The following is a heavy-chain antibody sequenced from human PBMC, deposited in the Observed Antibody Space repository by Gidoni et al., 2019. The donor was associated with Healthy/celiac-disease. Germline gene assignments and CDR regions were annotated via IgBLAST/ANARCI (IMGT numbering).Heavy chain of an antibody. V-gene: IGHV1-2*02. J-gene: IGHJ4*02. Sequence: QVQLVQSGAEVKKPGASVKVSCKASGYTFTGSYMHWVRQAPGQGLEWMGWINPNSGGTNYAQKFQGRVTMTRDTSISTAYMELSRLRSDDTAVYYCARVPSENFQLPYYYDSSGYSYWGQGTLVTVSS. CDR3: ARVPSENFQLPYYYDSSGYSY. D-gene: IGHD3-22*01. CDR2: INPNSGGT. CDR1: GYTFTGSY.